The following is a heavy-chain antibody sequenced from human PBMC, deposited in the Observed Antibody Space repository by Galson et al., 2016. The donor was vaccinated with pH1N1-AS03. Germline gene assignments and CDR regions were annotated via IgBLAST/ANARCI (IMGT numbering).Heavy chain of an antibody. CDR3: AIQAAYHQNFHY. J-gene: IGHJ4*02. CDR2: IIPILGVQ. D-gene: IGHD3-16*01. Sequence: SVKVSCKASGGTFSSFAVSWVRQAPGQGLEWIGGIIPILGVQNSAQKFQGRVTIIADKSTDTAYMELSSLISEDTAVYYCAIQAAYHQNFHYWGQGTLVTVSS. V-gene: IGHV1-69*10. CDR1: GGTFSSFA.